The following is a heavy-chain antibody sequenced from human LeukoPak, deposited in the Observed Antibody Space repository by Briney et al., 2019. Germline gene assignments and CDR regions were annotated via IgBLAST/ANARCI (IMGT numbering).Heavy chain of an antibody. V-gene: IGHV4-39*01. CDR1: GGSISSSSYY. CDR3: ARSRVLRYFDWLPLNGDLMAYDAFDI. CDR2: IYYSGST. J-gene: IGHJ3*02. Sequence: SETLSLTCTVSGGSISSSSYYWGWIRQPPGKGLEWIGSIYYSGSTYYNPSLKSRVTISVDTSKNQFSLKLSSVTAADTAVYYCARSRVLRYFDWLPLNGDLMAYDAFDIWGQGTMVTVSS. D-gene: IGHD3-9*01.